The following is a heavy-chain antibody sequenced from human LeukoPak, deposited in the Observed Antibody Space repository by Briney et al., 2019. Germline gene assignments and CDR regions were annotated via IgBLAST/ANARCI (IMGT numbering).Heavy chain of an antibody. CDR1: GYSFTTYY. CDR3: ARGNNWFDP. V-gene: IGHV1-46*01. Sequence: GASVKVSCKASGYSFTTYYMHWMRQAPGQGLEWMGTMNPRGGSTNYAQKFQGRVTMIRDPSTSTVYMELSSLRFEDTAVYYCARGNNWFDPWGQGTLVTVSS. CDR2: MNPRGGST. J-gene: IGHJ5*02.